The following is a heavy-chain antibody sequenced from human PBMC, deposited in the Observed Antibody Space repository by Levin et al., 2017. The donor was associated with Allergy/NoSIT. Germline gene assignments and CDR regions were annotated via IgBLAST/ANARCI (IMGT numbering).Heavy chain of an antibody. CDR1: GGSFSGYY. CDR2: INHSGST. J-gene: IGHJ5*02. CDR3: ARPQRITMVRGVKQNNWFDP. Sequence: SETLSLTCAVYGGSFSGYYWSWIRQPPGKGLEWIGEINHSGSTNYNPSLKSRVTVSVDTSKNQFSLKLSSVTAADTAVYYCARPQRITMVRGVKQNNWFDPWGQGTLVTVSS. D-gene: IGHD3-10*01. V-gene: IGHV4-34*01.